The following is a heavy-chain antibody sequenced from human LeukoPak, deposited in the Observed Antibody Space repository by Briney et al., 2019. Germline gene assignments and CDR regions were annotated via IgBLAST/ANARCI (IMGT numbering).Heavy chain of an antibody. CDR2: IHHNGNIT. V-gene: IGHV3-64D*06. CDR3: ARDMSGTYSFDY. J-gene: IGHJ4*02. D-gene: IGHD1-26*01. Sequence: GGSLRLSCSASGFTLFWHVMHCVRQAPGKPLEYVSFIHHNGNITSYADSVRGRFTVSRDNSKNTLFLDLTSLRTDDTAVYYCARDMSGTYSFDYWGQGTLVTVSS. CDR1: GFTLFWHV.